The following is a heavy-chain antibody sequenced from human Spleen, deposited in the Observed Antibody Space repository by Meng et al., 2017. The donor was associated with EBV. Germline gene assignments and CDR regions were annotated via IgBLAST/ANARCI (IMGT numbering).Heavy chain of an antibody. CDR3: ARGSRFLEWLLAY. D-gene: IGHD3-3*01. CDR1: GSTFSSYA. Sequence: QVALVQLWGEGKKPGSSVKVSCTASGSTFSSYAISWVRQAPGQGLEWMGGIIPIFGTANYAQKFQGRVTITADESTSTAYMELSSLRSEDTAVYYCARGSRFLEWLLAYWGQGTLVTVSS. V-gene: IGHV1-69*01. CDR2: IIPIFGTA. J-gene: IGHJ4*02.